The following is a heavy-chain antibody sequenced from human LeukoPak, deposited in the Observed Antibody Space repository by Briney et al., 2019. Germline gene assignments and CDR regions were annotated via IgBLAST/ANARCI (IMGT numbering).Heavy chain of an antibody. V-gene: IGHV4-59*01. J-gene: IGHJ6*03. CDR2: IYFSGTT. CDR3: ARISPSSRTYWENFYYYMDV. Sequence: PSETLSLTCTVSGGSISNYYWTWIRQPPGKGLEWIGCIYFSGTTNYNPSLKSRVTISLDTSNNQFSLKLTSVTAADTAVYYCARISPSSRTYWENFYYYMDVWGKGTTVTVSS. D-gene: IGHD1-26*01. CDR1: GGSISNYY.